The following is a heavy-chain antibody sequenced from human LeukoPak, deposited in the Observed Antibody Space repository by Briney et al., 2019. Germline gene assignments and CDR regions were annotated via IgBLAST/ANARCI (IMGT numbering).Heavy chain of an antibody. J-gene: IGHJ4*02. V-gene: IGHV1-46*01. CDR3: ARDPSGDFWRGPGD. D-gene: IGHD3-3*01. CDR1: GYTFISYY. CDR2: FNPSGGST. Sequence: GASVKVSCKASGYTFISYYIHWVRQAPGQGLEWTGIFNPSGGSTVYAQKFQGRVTMTRDTSTSTVYMDLSSLRSDDTAVYYCARDPSGDFWRGPGDWGQGTLVTVSS.